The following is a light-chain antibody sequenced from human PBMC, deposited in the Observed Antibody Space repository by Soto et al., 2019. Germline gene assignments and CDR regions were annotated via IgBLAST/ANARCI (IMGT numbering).Light chain of an antibody. J-gene: IGLJ2*01. CDR3: NSYTSSSTVV. CDR1: SSDVGGYNY. Sequence: QSVLTQPASVTGSPGQSITISCTGTSSDVGGYNYVSWYQQYPGKAPKLIIYEVSNRPSGVSNRFSVSKSGNTASLTISGLQGEDEADYYCNSYTSSSTVVFGGGTKLTVL. CDR2: EVS. V-gene: IGLV2-14*01.